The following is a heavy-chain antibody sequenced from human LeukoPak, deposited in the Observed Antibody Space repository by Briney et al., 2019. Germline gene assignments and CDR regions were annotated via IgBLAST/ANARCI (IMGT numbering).Heavy chain of an antibody. D-gene: IGHD6-19*01. CDR1: GFTLNDYY. J-gene: IGHJ4*02. CDR2: IGSSDNII. Sequence: PGGSLRLSCAASGFTLNDYYMSWIRQPPGKGLEWVADIGSSDNIISYGASVRGRFTISRDIPKNSLYLHMNSLRADDTAVYYCAREIVAGAFDSWGQGTLVTVSS. CDR3: AREIVAGAFDS. V-gene: IGHV3-11*01.